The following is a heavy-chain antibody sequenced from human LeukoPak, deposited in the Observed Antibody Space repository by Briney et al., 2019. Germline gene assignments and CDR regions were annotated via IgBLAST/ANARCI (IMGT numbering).Heavy chain of an antibody. CDR1: GFTFSSYW. CDR2: IKQDGSEK. Sequence: GGSLRLSCAASGFTFSSYWMSWVRQAPGKGLEWVANIKQDGSEKYYVDSVKGRFTISRDNAKNSLYLQMNSLRAEDTAVYYCAREKAYYDSSGYCDYWGQGTLVSVSS. D-gene: IGHD3-22*01. J-gene: IGHJ4*02. CDR3: AREKAYYDSSGYCDY. V-gene: IGHV3-7*01.